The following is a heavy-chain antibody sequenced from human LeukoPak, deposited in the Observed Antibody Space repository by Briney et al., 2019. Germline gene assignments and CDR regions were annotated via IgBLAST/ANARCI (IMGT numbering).Heavy chain of an antibody. CDR3: ARGLSYYAFDY. Sequence: PSETLSLTCAVYGGSFSGYYWSWIRQPPGKGLEWIGEINHSGSTNYNPSLKSRVTISVDTSKNQFSLKLSSVTVADTAVYYCARGLSYYAFDYWGQGTLVTVSS. V-gene: IGHV4-34*01. J-gene: IGHJ4*02. CDR1: GGSFSGYY. D-gene: IGHD3-10*01. CDR2: INHSGST.